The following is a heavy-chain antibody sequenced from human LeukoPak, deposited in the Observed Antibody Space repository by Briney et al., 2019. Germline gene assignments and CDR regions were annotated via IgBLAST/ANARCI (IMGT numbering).Heavy chain of an antibody. CDR2: ISSDGSNK. CDR3: ARESLGVGIAAAGIGY. V-gene: IGHV3-30*04. CDR1: GFTFNSYA. D-gene: IGHD6-13*01. J-gene: IGHJ4*02. Sequence: PGGSLRLSCEASGFTFNSYAMNWVRQAPGKGLEWVAVISSDGSNKYYTDSVKGRFTISRDNSKTTLYLQMNSLRDEDTAVYYCARESLGVGIAAAGIGYWGQGTLVTVSS.